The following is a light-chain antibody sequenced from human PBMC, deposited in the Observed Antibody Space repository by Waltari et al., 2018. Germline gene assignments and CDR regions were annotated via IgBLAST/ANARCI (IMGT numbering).Light chain of an antibody. CDR1: QDVSSY. J-gene: IGKJ4*01. Sequence: AIRMTQSPSSLSASTGARVPITCRASQDVSSYVAWYQQKPGKVPKLLIYAASTLQSGVPSRFSGSGSGTNFSLTIACLQSDDFAVYYCQQYYTYPVAFGGGAKVEVK. CDR3: QQYYTYPVA. CDR2: AAS. V-gene: IGKV1-8*01.